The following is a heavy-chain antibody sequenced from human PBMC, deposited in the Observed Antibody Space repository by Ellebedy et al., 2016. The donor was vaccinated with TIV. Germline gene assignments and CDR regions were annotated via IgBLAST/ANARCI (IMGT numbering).Heavy chain of an antibody. V-gene: IGHV1-18*01. CDR3: ARDFRFFPLFERGIDYNGMDV. CDR1: GYTFSNYG. J-gene: IGHJ6*02. Sequence: ASVKVSCKTSGYTFSNYGISWVRQAPGQGLEWMGWISGYNGNTDYAQKLQGRVTMTTDTSTRTAYMELRSLRSDDTAVYYCARDFRFFPLFERGIDYNGMDVWGQGTTVTVS. CDR2: ISGYNGNT. D-gene: IGHD1-14*01.